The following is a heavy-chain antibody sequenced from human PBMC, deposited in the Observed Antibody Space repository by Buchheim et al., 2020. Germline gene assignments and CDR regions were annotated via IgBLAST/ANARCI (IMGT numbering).Heavy chain of an antibody. V-gene: IGHV4-4*02. CDR1: GGSISSSNW. CDR2: IYHSGST. CDR3: ARDTRESSSWLGYYYYGMDV. D-gene: IGHD6-13*01. Sequence: QVQLQESGPGLVKPSGTLSLTCAVSGGSISSSNWWSWVRQPPGKGLEWIGEIYHSGSTNYNPSLKSRVTISVDKSTNNFSLKLSSVTAADTAVYYCARDTRESSSWLGYYYYGMDVWGQGTT. J-gene: IGHJ6*02.